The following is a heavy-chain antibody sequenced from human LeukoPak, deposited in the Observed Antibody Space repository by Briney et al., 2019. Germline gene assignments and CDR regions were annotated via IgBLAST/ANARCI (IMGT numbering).Heavy chain of an antibody. J-gene: IGHJ6*02. CDR3: ARGYCSSTSCRILGYYYGMDV. CDR1: GFTFSSYS. V-gene: IGHV3-21*01. CDR2: ISSSSSYI. D-gene: IGHD2-2*01. Sequence: PGGSLTLSCAASGFTFSSYSMNWVRQAPGKGLDWVSSISSSSSYIYYADSVKGRFTISRDNAKNSLYLQMNSLRAEDTAVYYCARGYCSSTSCRILGYYYGMDVWGQGTTVTVSS.